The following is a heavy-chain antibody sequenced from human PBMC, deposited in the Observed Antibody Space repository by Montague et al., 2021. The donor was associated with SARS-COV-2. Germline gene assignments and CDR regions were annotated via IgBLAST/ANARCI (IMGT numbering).Heavy chain of an antibody. J-gene: IGHJ5*02. Sequence: SXTLSLTCSVSNGSITSYYWSWIRQPPGKRLEWIGYIYYRGSTNYNPSLESRVTISVDTSKNQFSLKLRSMTAADTAVYYCAREGLNNWFDPWGQGTLVIVSS. V-gene: IGHV4-59*01. CDR2: IYYRGST. CDR3: AREGLNNWFDP. CDR1: NGSITSYY.